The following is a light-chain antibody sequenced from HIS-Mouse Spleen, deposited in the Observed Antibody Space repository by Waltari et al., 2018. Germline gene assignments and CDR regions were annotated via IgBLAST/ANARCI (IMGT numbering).Light chain of an antibody. CDR3: CSYAGSSTYWV. CDR2: EGS. V-gene: IGLV2-23*01. J-gene: IGLJ3*02. CDR1: SSDVGSYNL. Sequence: QSALTQPASVSGSPGQSITISCTGTSSDVGSYNLVSWYQQHPGKAPKLRIYEGSKRPSGVSNRFSGSKSCNTASLTISGLQAEDEADYYCCSYAGSSTYWVFGGGTKLTVL.